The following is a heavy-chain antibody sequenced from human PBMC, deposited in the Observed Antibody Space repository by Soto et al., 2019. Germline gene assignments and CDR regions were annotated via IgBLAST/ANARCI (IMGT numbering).Heavy chain of an antibody. Sequence: EVQLVESGGGSIQPGGSLRLSCVASGFTFTSYWMHWVRQAPGEGLVWVARTNVDGGRTSYGDSVKGRFTISRDNAKNTLYLQMNSLRAEDTAVYYCARERWRALDHWGQGSLITVSA. J-gene: IGHJ4*02. CDR2: TNVDGGRT. CDR3: ARERWRALDH. V-gene: IGHV3-74*01. CDR1: GFTFTSYW.